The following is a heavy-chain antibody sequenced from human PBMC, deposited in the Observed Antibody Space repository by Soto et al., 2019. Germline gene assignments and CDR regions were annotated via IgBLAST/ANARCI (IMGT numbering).Heavy chain of an antibody. CDR3: ARTTPYGLGYCFDD. Sequence: QVTLKESGPVLVKPTETLTPTCSVSGFSLSNPSLGVSWIRQPPGKALEWLAHVFSNDEKAYSTSLKSRLTISRDSSKSQVVLVMTNVDPVDTATYFCARTTPYGLGYCFDDWGQGTLVTVSP. J-gene: IGHJ4*02. D-gene: IGHD3-10*01. CDR2: VFSNDEK. V-gene: IGHV2-26*01. CDR1: GFSLSNPSLG.